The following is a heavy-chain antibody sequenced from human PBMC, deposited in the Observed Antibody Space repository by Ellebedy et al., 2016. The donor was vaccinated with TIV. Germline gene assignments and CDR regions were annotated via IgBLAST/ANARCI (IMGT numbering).Heavy chain of an antibody. CDR2: ISDGDDSST. J-gene: IGHJ4*02. CDR1: GFIFSNYA. D-gene: IGHD5-18*01. CDR3: ARDPSYTFGWLSSLDH. Sequence: GGSLRLXXSASGFIFSNYAMTWVRQAPGKGLEWVSSISDGDDSSTFYADSVKGRFIISRDNSKKTLFLQMNSLRGDDTAIYYCARDPSYTFGWLSSLDHWGQGTRVTVSS. V-gene: IGHV3-23*01.